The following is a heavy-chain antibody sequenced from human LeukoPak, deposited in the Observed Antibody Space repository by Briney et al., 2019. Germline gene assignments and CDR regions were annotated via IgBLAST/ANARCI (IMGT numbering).Heavy chain of an antibody. Sequence: GGSLRLSCAASEFSVGSNYMTWVRQAPGKGLEWVSLIYSGGSTYYADSVRGRFTISRDNSKNTLYLQMNSLRAEDTAVYYCADRNHWGQGTLVTVSS. J-gene: IGHJ5*02. D-gene: IGHD3-16*02. CDR1: EFSVGSNY. CDR3: ADRNH. V-gene: IGHV3-66*02. CDR2: IYSGGST.